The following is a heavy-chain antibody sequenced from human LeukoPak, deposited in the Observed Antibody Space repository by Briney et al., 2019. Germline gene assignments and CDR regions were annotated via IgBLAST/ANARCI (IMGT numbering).Heavy chain of an antibody. J-gene: IGHJ4*02. Sequence: GGSLRLSCEVSGFTFSSYAMSWVRQAPGKGLEWVSSISGSGGSTYYADSVKGRFTISRDNSKNTLYLSMNSLGAEDTAVYYCAKVGPAASSGTTWEYWGQGTLVTVSS. V-gene: IGHV3-23*01. CDR3: AKVGPAASSGTTWEY. D-gene: IGHD1-1*01. CDR1: GFTFSSYA. CDR2: ISGSGGST.